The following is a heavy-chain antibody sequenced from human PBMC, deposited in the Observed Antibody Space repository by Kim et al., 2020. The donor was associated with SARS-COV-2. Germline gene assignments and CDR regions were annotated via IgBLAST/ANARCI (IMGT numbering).Heavy chain of an antibody. V-gene: IGHV4-39*01. CDR2: IYYSGST. CDR1: GGSISSSSYY. CDR3: ARHIMGPYCSGGSCPAILNWFDP. D-gene: IGHD2-15*01. J-gene: IGHJ5*02. Sequence: SETLSLTCTVSGGSISSSSYYWGWIRQPPGKGLEWIGSIYYSGSTYYNPSLKSRVTISVDTSKNQFSLKLSSVTAADTAVYYCARHIMGPYCSGGSCPAILNWFDPWGQGTLVTVSS.